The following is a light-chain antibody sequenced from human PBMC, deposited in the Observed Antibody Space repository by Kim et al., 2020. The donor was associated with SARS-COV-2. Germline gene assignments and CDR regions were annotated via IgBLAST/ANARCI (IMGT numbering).Light chain of an antibody. V-gene: IGLV3-21*04. J-gene: IGLJ3*02. CDR1: NIGSKS. CDR2: YDS. Sequence: APGKPARINCGGNNIGSKSVHWYQQRPGQAPVLVIYYDSDRPSGIPERFSGSNSGNTATLTISRVEAGDEADYYCQVWDSSSDHWVFGGGTQLTVL. CDR3: QVWDSSSDHWV.